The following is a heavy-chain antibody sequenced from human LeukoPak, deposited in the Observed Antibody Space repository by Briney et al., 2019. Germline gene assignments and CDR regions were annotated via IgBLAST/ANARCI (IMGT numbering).Heavy chain of an antibody. V-gene: IGHV1-8*01. J-gene: IGHJ4*02. CDR1: GYTFTSYD. CDR2: INPNSGNT. CDR3: ARRADYYDSSSYYF. Sequence: ASVKVSCKASGYTFTSYDINWVRQATGQGLEWMGWINPNSGNTGYAQKFQGRVTMTRDTSISTAYMELTGLRSDDTAVYYCARRADYYDSSSYYFWGQRTLVTVSS. D-gene: IGHD3-22*01.